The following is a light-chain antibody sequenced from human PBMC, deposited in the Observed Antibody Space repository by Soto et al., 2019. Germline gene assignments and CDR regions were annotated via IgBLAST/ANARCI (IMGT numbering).Light chain of an antibody. J-gene: IGLJ1*01. CDR3: SAYTVSRTYV. V-gene: IGLV2-23*01. CDR1: SSDVGSYNL. CDR2: EGG. Sequence: SVLTQPASVSGSPGQSITISCTGTSSDVGSYNLVSWYQQHPGKAPKLMIYEGGKRPSGVSNRFSGSKSDNTASLTISGLQAEDEADYYCSAYTVSRTYVFGTGTKVTVL.